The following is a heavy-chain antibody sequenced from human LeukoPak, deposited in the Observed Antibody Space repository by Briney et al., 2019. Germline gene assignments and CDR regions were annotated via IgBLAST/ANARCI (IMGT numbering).Heavy chain of an antibody. CDR3: ARACSSTSCQTYYYGMDV. D-gene: IGHD2-2*01. J-gene: IGHJ6*02. CDR2: INHSGST. CDR1: GGSFSGYY. V-gene: IGHV4-34*01. Sequence: SETLSLTCAVYGGSFSGYYWSWIRQPPGKGLEWIGEINHSGSTNYNPSLKSRVTISVDTSKNQFSLKLSSVTAADTAVYYCARACSSTSCQTYYYGMDVWGQGTTVTVSS.